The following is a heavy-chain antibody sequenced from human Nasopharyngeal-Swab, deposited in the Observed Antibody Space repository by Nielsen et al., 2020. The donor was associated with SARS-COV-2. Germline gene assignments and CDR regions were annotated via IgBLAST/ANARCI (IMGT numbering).Heavy chain of an antibody. J-gene: IGHJ4*02. CDR1: GGSISSGGYY. D-gene: IGHD3-16*02. V-gene: IGHV4-31*03. Sequence: SETLSLTCTVSGGSISSGGYYWSWIRQHPGKGLEWIGYIYYSGSTYYNPSLKSRVTILVDTSKNQFSLKLSSVTAADTAVYYCARGLRDYVWGSYRSYFDYWGQGTLVTVSS. CDR3: ARGLRDYVWGSYRSYFDY. CDR2: IYYSGST.